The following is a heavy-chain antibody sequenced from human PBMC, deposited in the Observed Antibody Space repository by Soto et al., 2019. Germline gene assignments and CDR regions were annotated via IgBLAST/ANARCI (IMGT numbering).Heavy chain of an antibody. CDR1: VFTFSSYA. D-gene: IGHD3-3*01. J-gene: IGHJ4*02. V-gene: IGHV3-23*01. CDR2: ISGSGGST. CDR3: AKGCPDSITIFGVVLGGAFDY. Sequence: VGSLRLSCASSVFTFSSYAMSCVRHSPGKWLEWVSAISGSGGSTYYADSVKGRFTISRDNSKNTLYLQMNSLRAEDTAVYYCAKGCPDSITIFGVVLGGAFDYWGQGTLVTVSS.